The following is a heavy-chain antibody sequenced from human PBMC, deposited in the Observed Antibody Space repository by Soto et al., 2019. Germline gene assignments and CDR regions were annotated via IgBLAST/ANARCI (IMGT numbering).Heavy chain of an antibody. CDR3: AADSGGGGYCSGGSCPSAFDI. CDR2: IVVGSGNT. J-gene: IGHJ3*02. Sequence: QMQLVQSGPEVKKPGTSVKVSCKASGFTFTSSAVQWVRQARGQRLEWIGWIVVGSGNTNYAQKFQERVTITRDMSTSTAYMELSSLRSEDTAVHYCAADSGGGGYCSGGSCPSAFDIWGQGTMVTVSS. D-gene: IGHD2-15*01. V-gene: IGHV1-58*01. CDR1: GFTFTSSA.